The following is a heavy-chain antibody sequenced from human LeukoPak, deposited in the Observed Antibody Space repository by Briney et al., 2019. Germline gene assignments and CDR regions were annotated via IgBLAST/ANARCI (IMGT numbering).Heavy chain of an antibody. CDR3: AREGSYVTFDY. V-gene: IGHV4-59*12. D-gene: IGHD1-26*01. Sequence: SETLSLTCTVSGGSISSYYWSWIRQPPGKGLEWIGYIYYSGSTNYNPSLKSRVTMSVDTSKNQFSLKLSSVTAADTAVYYCAREGSYVTFDYWGQGTLVTVSS. CDR1: GGSISSYY. J-gene: IGHJ4*02. CDR2: IYYSGST.